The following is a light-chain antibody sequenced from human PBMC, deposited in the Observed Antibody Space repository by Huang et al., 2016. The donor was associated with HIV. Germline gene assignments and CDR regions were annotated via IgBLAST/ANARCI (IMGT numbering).Light chain of an antibody. CDR2: AAS. CDR3: QQHNSWPRT. J-gene: IGKJ1*01. Sequence: EIVMTQSPATLSVSPGERATLSCRASQSVGSNLAWYQQRRGQAPRLLIYAASTRATGIPARFSGSGSGTEFTLTVSSLQSEDFAVYYCQQHNSWPRTFGHGTRV. V-gene: IGKV3-15*01. CDR1: QSVGSN.